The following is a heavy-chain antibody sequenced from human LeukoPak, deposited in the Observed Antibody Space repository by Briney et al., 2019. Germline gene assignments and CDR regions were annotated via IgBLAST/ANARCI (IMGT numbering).Heavy chain of an antibody. D-gene: IGHD3-10*01. CDR1: GFTFDDYA. V-gene: IGHV3-9*01. CDR3: AKDKDTMVRGVTYYFDY. J-gene: IGHJ4*02. CDR2: ISRNSGSI. Sequence: PGGSLRLSCAASGFTFDDYAMHWVRQAPGKGLEWVSGISRNSGSIGYADSVKGRFTISRDNAKNSLYLQMNSLRAEDTALYYCAKDKDTMVRGVTYYFDYWGQGTLVTVSS.